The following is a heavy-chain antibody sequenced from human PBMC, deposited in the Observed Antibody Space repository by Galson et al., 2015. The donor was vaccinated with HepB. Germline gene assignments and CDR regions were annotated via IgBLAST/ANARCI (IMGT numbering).Heavy chain of an antibody. CDR1: GFSLSTSGMC. CDR2: IDWDDDK. CDR3: ARIGTSIAVVDY. J-gene: IGHJ4*02. Sequence: PALVKPTQTLTLTCTFSGFSLSTSGMCVSWIRQPPGKALEWLARIDWDDDKYYSTSLKTRLTISKDTSKNQVVLTMTNMDPVDTATYYCARIGTSIAVVDYWGQGTLVTVSS. D-gene: IGHD6-19*01. V-gene: IGHV2-70*11.